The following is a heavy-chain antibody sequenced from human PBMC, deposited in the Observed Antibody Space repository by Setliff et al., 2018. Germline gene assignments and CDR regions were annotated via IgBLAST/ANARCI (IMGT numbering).Heavy chain of an antibody. CDR1: GYTFTTHD. V-gene: IGHV1-3*01. D-gene: IGHD3-3*01. Sequence: ASVKVSCKASGYTFTTHDLHWARQAPGQRLEWMGWFNVGHGYTKYSQKFQGRVTMTRNTSISTAYMDLSSLRFEDTAVYYCARAQSWSGGPYYFDNWGQGTLVTVSS. J-gene: IGHJ4*02. CDR3: ARAQSWSGGPYYFDN. CDR2: FNVGHGYT.